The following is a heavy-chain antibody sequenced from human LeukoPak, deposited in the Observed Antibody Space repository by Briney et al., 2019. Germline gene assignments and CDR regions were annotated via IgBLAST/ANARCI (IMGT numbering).Heavy chain of an antibody. D-gene: IGHD3-9*01. Sequence: GGTLRLSCAASGFTFRNFGMHWVRQAPGKGLEWVAVIWYDGSYIYYADSVKGRFTISRDNSKNTLYLQMNSLRGEDTAVYYCARLLDTTGYYADYWGQGTLVTVSS. CDR3: ARLLDTTGYYADY. CDR1: GFTFRNFG. V-gene: IGHV3-33*01. J-gene: IGHJ4*02. CDR2: IWYDGSYI.